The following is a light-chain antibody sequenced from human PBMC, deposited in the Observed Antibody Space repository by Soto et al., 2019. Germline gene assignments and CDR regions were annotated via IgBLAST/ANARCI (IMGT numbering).Light chain of an antibody. J-gene: IGLJ1*01. CDR2: EVT. Sequence: QSALTQPPSASGSPGQSVTISCTGTSGDVGGYDCVSWYQQHPGKAPKLMIYEVTKRPLGVPDRFSGSKSGNTASLTVSGLQAEDEADYYCSSYAGSDNPYVFGTGTKVTVL. CDR1: SGDVGGYDC. V-gene: IGLV2-8*01. CDR3: SSYAGSDNPYV.